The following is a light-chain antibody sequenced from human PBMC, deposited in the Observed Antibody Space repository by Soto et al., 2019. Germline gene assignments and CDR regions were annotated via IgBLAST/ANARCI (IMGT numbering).Light chain of an antibody. V-gene: IGKV3-20*01. J-gene: IGKJ2*01. CDR1: QSVSSTY. Sequence: IVLTQSPGTLSLSPGERATLSCRASQSVSSTYIAWYQQNPGQAPRLLIYGASSRATGLPDRFSGSGSGTDFTLTISRLEPEDFAVYFCQQYGRSPPFTFGQGTKVEMK. CDR2: GAS. CDR3: QQYGRSPPFT.